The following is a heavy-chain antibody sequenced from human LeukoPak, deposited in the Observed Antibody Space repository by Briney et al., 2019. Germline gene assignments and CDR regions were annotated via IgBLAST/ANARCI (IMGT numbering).Heavy chain of an antibody. V-gene: IGHV3-74*01. D-gene: IGHD6-19*01. J-gene: IGHJ3*02. CDR3: ARGSSGWYLDAFDI. CDR2: INSDGSST. Sequence: GGSLRLSCAASGFTFSGYWMHWVRQAPGKGLVWVSRINSDGSSTSYADSVKGRFTISRDNAKNSLYLQMNSLRAEDTALYYCARGSSGWYLDAFDIWGQGTMVTVSS. CDR1: GFTFSGYW.